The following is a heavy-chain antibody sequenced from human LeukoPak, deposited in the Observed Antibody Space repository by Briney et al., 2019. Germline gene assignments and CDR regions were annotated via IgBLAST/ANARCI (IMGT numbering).Heavy chain of an antibody. V-gene: IGHV4-34*01. D-gene: IGHD3-16*02. Sequence: SETLSLTCAVYGGSFSAYYWSWIRQPPGKGLEWIGEINHSGSTNYNPSLKSRVTISVDTSKNQFSLKLTSVTAADTAVYYCAEGPYYDYVWGSYRLRAFDIWGQGTMVTVSS. CDR3: AEGPYYDYVWGSYRLRAFDI. CDR1: GGSFSAYY. J-gene: IGHJ3*02. CDR2: INHSGST.